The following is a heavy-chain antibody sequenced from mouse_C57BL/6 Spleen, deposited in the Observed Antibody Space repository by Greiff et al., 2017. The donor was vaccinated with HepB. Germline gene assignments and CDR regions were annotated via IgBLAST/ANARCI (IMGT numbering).Heavy chain of an antibody. CDR2: IYPGSGST. D-gene: IGHD3-2*02. CDR1: GYTFTSYW. V-gene: IGHV1-55*01. J-gene: IGHJ3*01. CDR3: ARSGTAQAIAY. Sequence: VQLQQPGAELVKPGASVKMSCKASGYTFTSYWITWVKQRPGQGLEWIGDIYPGSGSTNYNEKFKSKDTLTVDTSSSTAYMQLSSLTSEDSAVYYCARSGTAQAIAYWGQGTLVTVSA.